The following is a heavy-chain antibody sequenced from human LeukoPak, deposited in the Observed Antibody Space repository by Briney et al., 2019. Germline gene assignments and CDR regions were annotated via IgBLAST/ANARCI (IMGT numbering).Heavy chain of an antibody. CDR1: GYSFTSYW. CDR3: ARRYYYDSSGYYYSY. Sequence: GESLKISCKGSGYSFTSYWIGWVRQMPGKGLEWMGIIYPDDSDTRYSPSFQGQVTISADKSISTAYLQWSSLKASDTAMYYCARRYYYDSSGYYYSYWGQGTLVTVSS. J-gene: IGHJ4*02. D-gene: IGHD3-22*01. V-gene: IGHV5-51*01. CDR2: IYPDDSDT.